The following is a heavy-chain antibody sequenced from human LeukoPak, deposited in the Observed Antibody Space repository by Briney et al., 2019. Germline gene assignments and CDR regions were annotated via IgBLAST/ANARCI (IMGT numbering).Heavy chain of an antibody. V-gene: IGHV4-59*08. CDR1: GISISTYF. D-gene: IGHD6-19*01. J-gene: IGHJ4*02. CDR3: ARHVDQWLGTDY. CDR2: IYYTGST. Sequence: SETLSLTCSVTGISISTYFRSWIRQPPGKGLEWIGYIYYTGSTNYNPSLKSRVTMSIDTSKNQFSLKLNSLTAADTAFYFCARHVDQWLGTDYWGQGTLVTVSS.